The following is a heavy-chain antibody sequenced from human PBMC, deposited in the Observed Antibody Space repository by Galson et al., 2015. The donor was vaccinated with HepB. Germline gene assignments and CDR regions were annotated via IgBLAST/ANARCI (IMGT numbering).Heavy chain of an antibody. J-gene: IGHJ4*02. CDR1: GFTFSDYH. CDR3: VRDSMNYFFDH. CDR2: SLKNGHGDAT. Sequence: SLRLSCAAPGFTFSDYHMDWVRQAPGEGLECVARSLKNGHGDATEYAESVRGRFAISRDESNDSLYLQMNSLKTEDTAVYYCVRDSMNYFFDHWGQGALVTVSS. V-gene: IGHV3-72*01. D-gene: IGHD1-7*01.